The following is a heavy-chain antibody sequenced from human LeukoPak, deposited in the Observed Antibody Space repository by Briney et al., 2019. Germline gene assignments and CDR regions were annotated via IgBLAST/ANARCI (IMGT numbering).Heavy chain of an antibody. J-gene: IGHJ3*01. D-gene: IGHD2-21*02. CDR3: ARGDDFDAFDV. CDR2: INPSGGST. Sequence: ASVKVSCKASGYTFTSYYMHWVRQAPGQGLERMALINPSGGSTNYAQTFQGRVTMSRDTSPSTVYTQLSRLRSEETAPYICARGDDFDAFDVWGQATIVTVSS. V-gene: IGHV1-46*01. CDR1: GYTFTSYY.